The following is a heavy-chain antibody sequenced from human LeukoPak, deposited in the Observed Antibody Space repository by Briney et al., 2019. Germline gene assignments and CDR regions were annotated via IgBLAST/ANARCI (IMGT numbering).Heavy chain of an antibody. D-gene: IGHD3-10*01. CDR2: INHSGST. CDR1: GGSFSGYY. V-gene: IGHV4-34*01. Sequence: SETLSLTCAVYGGSFSGYYWSWIRQPPGKGLEWIGEINHSGSTNYNPSLKSRVTISVDTSKNQFSLKLSSVTAADTAVYYCARGRRYYYGSGRPRGWFDPWGQGTLVTVSS. CDR3: ARGRRYYYGSGRPRGWFDP. J-gene: IGHJ5*02.